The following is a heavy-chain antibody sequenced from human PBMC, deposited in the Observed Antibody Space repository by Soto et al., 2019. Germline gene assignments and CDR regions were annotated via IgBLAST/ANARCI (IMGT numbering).Heavy chain of an antibody. J-gene: IGHJ6*03. CDR3: ARPVPHSNPRIYFYYYYMDV. CDR1: GFTFSSYA. V-gene: IGHV3-23*01. D-gene: IGHD4-4*01. Sequence: GGSLRLSCEASGFTFSSYAMSWVRQAPGKGLEWVSGISGSGGSTYYADSVKGRFTISRDNSKNTLYLQMNSLRAEDTAVYYCARPVPHSNPRIYFYYYYMDVWGKGTTVTVSS. CDR2: ISGSGGST.